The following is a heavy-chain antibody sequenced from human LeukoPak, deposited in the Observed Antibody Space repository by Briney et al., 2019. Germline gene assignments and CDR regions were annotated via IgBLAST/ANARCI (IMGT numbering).Heavy chain of an antibody. D-gene: IGHD3-9*01. J-gene: IGHJ4*02. CDR2: ISSSGSTI. CDR1: GFTFSSYE. Sequence: GGSLRLSCAASGFTFSSYEMNRVRQAPGKGLEWVSYISSSGSTIYYADSVKGRFTISRDNAKNSLYLQMNSLRAEDTAVYYCARGARYFDWPAEGYFDYWAREPWSPSPQ. V-gene: IGHV3-48*03. CDR3: ARGARYFDWPAEGYFDY.